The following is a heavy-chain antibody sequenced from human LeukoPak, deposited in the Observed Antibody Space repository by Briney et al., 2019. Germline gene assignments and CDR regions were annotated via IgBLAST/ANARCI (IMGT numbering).Heavy chain of an antibody. D-gene: IGHD6-13*01. CDR3: AKDRSSWPDY. CDR2: ISYDGSNK. CDR1: GFTFSSYG. J-gene: IGHJ4*02. V-gene: IGHV3-30*18. Sequence: GRSLRLSCAASGFTFSSYGMHWVRQAPGKGLEWVAVISYDGSNKYYADSVKGRFTISRDNSKNTLYLQMNSLRAEDTAVYYCAKDRSSWPDYWGQGTLVTVSS.